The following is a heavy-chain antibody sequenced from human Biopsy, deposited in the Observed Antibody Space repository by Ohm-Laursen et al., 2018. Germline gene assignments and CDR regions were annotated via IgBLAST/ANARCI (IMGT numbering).Heavy chain of an antibody. CDR1: GGSFSGYD. CDR3: ARGPYGDNAGAFDV. J-gene: IGHJ3*01. D-gene: IGHD4/OR15-4a*01. CDR2: FSPTGTT. Sequence: SQTLSLTCAVDGGSFSGYDWPWIRQPPGQGLEWVGEFSPTGTTIYNPSLKSRLPISLDKSKNHFSLRLTSVTAADTATYFCARGPYGDNAGAFDVWGQGTVVTVSS. V-gene: IGHV4-34*01.